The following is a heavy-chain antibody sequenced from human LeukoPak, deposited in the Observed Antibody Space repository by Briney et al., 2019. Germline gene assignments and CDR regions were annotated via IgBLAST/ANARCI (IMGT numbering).Heavy chain of an antibody. D-gene: IGHD3-3*01. CDR1: GFTFSSYG. Sequence: GGSLRLSCAASGFTFSSYGMHWVRQAPGKGLEWVAFIRYDGSNKYYADSVKGRFTISRDNSKSTLYLQMNSLRLEDTAVFYCAKDTYDFWSGPIDGFDPWGQGTLVTVSS. CDR3: AKDTYDFWSGPIDGFDP. CDR2: IRYDGSNK. V-gene: IGHV3-30*02. J-gene: IGHJ5*02.